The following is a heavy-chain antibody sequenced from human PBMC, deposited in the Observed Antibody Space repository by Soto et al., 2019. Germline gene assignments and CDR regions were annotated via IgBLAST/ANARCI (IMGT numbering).Heavy chain of an antibody. D-gene: IGHD6-13*01. J-gene: IGHJ4*02. V-gene: IGHV1-3*01. CDR3: ARDVAAADY. Sequence: KLQGRVTITRDTSASTAYMELSSLRSEDTAVYYCARDVAAADYWGQGTLVTVSS.